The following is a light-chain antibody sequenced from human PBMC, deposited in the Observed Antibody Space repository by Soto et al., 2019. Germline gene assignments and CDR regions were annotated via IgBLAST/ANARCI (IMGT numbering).Light chain of an antibody. CDR3: QQRSNWPIT. V-gene: IGKV3-11*01. CDR1: QSVSSN. CDR2: DTS. J-gene: IGKJ5*01. Sequence: EIVRTQTTATLSVSPGERATLSCRASQSVSSNLAWYQQKPGQAPRLLIYDTSNRATGIPARFSGSGSGTDFTLTISSLEPEDFAVYYCQQRSNWPITFGQGTRLEIK.